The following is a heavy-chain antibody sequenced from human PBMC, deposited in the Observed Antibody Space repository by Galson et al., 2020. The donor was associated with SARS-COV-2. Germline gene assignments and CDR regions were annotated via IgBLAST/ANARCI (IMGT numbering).Heavy chain of an antibody. J-gene: IGHJ6*02. Sequence: ASVKVSYKVSGYTLTELSMHWVRQAPGKGLEWMGGFDPEDGETIYAQKFQGRVTMTEDTSTDTAYMELSSLRSEDTAVYYCATGVAAAGTPQNYYYYYGMDVWGQGTTVTVSS. CDR3: ATGVAAAGTPQNYYYYYGMDV. CDR2: FDPEDGET. CDR1: GYTLTELS. V-gene: IGHV1-24*01. D-gene: IGHD6-13*01.